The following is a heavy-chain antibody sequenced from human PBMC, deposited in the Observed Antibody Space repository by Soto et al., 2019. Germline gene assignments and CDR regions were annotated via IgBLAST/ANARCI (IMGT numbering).Heavy chain of an antibody. CDR2: ISGSGGST. CDR1: GFTFSSYA. Sequence: GGSLRLSCAASGFTFSSYAMSWVRQAPGKGLEWVSAISGSGGSTYYADSVKGRFTISRDNSKNTLYLQMNSLSDEDTAVYYRAKLRFPVYGWDNWFDPWGQGTLVTVSS. CDR3: AKLRFPVYGWDNWFDP. D-gene: IGHD2-8*02. J-gene: IGHJ5*02. V-gene: IGHV3-23*01.